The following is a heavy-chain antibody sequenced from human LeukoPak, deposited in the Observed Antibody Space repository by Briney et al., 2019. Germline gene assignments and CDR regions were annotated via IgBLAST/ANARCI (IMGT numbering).Heavy chain of an antibody. V-gene: IGHV3-48*03. D-gene: IGHD3-10*01. J-gene: IGHJ4*02. CDR2: ISSSGSTI. CDR3: AREDSMVRGVIGY. Sequence: GGSLRLSCAASGFTFSSYEMNWVRQAPGKGLEWVSYISSSGSTIYYADSVKGRFTISRDNAKNSLYLQMNSLRAEDAAVYYCAREDSMVRGVIGYWGQGTLVTVSS. CDR1: GFTFSSYE.